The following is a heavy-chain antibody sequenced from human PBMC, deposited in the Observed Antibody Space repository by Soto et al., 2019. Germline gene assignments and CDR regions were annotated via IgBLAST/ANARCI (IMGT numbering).Heavy chain of an antibody. D-gene: IGHD6-6*01. Sequence: ESGPTLVNPTQTLTLTCTFSGFSLSTSGVGVGWIRQPPGKALEWLALIYWDDDKRYSPFLKSRLTITKDTSKNQVVLTMTNMDPVDTATYYCARTPAIEYSSSKGYYFDYWGQGTLVTVSS. V-gene: IGHV2-5*02. CDR1: GFSLSTSGVG. CDR3: ARTPAIEYSSSKGYYFDY. CDR2: IYWDDDK. J-gene: IGHJ4*02.